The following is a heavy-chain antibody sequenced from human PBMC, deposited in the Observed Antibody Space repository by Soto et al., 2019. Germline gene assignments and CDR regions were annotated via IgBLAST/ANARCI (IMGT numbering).Heavy chain of an antibody. V-gene: IGHV3-74*01. CDR2: IKGDASTT. J-gene: IGHJ6*03. Sequence: EVQLVESGGGLVQPGGSLRLSSEASGFTFSNYWIHWVRQAPGKGLVWLSRIKGDASTTNYADSVMGRFTISRDNAKNTLYLQMNSLRAEDTAVYYCARGGRGYYYMDVWGKGITVTVSS. CDR3: ARGGRGYYYMDV. CDR1: GFTFSNYW.